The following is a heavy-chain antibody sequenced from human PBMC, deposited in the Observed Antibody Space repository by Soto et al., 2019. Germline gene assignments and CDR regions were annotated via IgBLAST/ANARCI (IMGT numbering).Heavy chain of an antibody. CDR2: LYSDGST. D-gene: IGHD2-15*01. CDR3: ARLYCSGGSCYSYYYYYMDV. Sequence: EVQLVESGGGLVQPGGSLRLSCAASGFTVSSNYMSWVRQAPGKGLEWVSVLYSDGSTYYADSVKGRFTISRPSSKNALYLQMDSLRVEVTAVYYCARLYCSGGSCYSYYYYYMDVWGKGTTVTVSS. CDR1: GFTVSSNY. V-gene: IGHV3-53*04. J-gene: IGHJ6*03.